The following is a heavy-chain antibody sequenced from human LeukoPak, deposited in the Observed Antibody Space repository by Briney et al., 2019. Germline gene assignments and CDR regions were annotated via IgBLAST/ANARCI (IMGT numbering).Heavy chain of an antibody. D-gene: IGHD6-19*01. CDR3: ARDFRSSGWYEYGNFHFYMDV. CDR1: GGSFSGYY. V-gene: IGHV4-34*01. J-gene: IGHJ6*03. Sequence: ASETLSLTCAVYGGSFSGYYWSWIRQPPGKGLERIGEINHSGSTNYSPSLKSRVTISVDTSKNQFSLKLSSVTAADTAVYYCARDFRSSGWYEYGNFHFYMDVWGKGTTVTISS. CDR2: INHSGST.